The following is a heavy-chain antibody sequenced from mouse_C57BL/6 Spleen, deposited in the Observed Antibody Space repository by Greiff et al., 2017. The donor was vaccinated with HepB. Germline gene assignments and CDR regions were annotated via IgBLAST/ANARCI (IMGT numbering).Heavy chain of an antibody. CDR3: ARRDYYYGSSYWYFDV. D-gene: IGHD1-1*01. CDR1: GFTFSDYY. V-gene: IGHV5-12*01. CDR2: ISNGGGST. Sequence: EVQRVESGGGLVQPGGSLKLSCAASGFTFSDYYMYWVRQTPEKRLEWVAYISNGGGSTYYPDTVKGRFTISRDNAKNTLYLQMSRLKSEDTAMYYCARRDYYYGSSYWYFDVWGTGTTVTVSS. J-gene: IGHJ1*03.